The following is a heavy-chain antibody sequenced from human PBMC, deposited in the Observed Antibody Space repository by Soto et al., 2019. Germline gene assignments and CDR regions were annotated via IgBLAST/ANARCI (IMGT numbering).Heavy chain of an antibody. CDR3: ATGGDWSKPFDS. J-gene: IGHJ4*02. V-gene: IGHV1-3*01. D-gene: IGHD2-21*02. CDR2: LNAGNGDT. Sequence: GASVKVSCKASGYTFTSYAIHWVRQVPGQSLEWLGWLNAGNGDTKYSQQFQGRVTITRDTPATTAYMDLSSLRFEDTAVYYCATGGDWSKPFDSWGQGTRVTVSS. CDR1: GYTFTSYA.